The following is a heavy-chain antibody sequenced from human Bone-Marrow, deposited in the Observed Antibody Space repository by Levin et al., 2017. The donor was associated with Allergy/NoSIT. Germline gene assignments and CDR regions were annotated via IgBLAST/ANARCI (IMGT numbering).Heavy chain of an antibody. CDR3: ARNVEMATVGWRWLDP. CDR2: THSTGRT. J-gene: IGHJ5*02. CDR1: GGSISAFY. D-gene: IGHD5-24*01. V-gene: IGHV4-59*01. Sequence: SETLSLTCTVSGGSISAFYWSWIRQPPGKGLEWIASTHSTGRTNYNPSLKSRVTISVDPSENQFSLKVTSVTAPDTAVYYCARNVEMATVGWRWLDPWGQGTLVTVSS.